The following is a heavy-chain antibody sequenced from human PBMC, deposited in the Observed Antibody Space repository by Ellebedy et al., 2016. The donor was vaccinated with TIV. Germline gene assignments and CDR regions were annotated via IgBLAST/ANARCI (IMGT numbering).Heavy chain of an antibody. CDR2: IYYSGST. J-gene: IGHJ6*02. CDR3: ARSLAASDKVTYYFGMDV. D-gene: IGHD6-13*01. CDR1: GGSSLRSHY. Sequence: SETLSLXCTVSGGSSLRSHYWSWIRQPPGKALEWIGYIYYSGSTNYNPSLKSRVNISVDTSKNQFSLKLSSVTAADTAVYYCARSLAASDKVTYYFGMDVWGQGTTVTVSS. V-gene: IGHV4-59*11.